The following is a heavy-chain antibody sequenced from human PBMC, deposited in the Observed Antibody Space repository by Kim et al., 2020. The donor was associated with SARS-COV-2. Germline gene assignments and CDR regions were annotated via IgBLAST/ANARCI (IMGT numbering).Heavy chain of an antibody. J-gene: IGHJ4*02. D-gene: IGHD3-10*01. V-gene: IGHV3-9*01. CDR1: GFTFGDYA. Sequence: GGSLRLSCAASGFTFGDYAMHWVRQSPGRGLEWVSGISWNSGSMGYVDSVKGRFTISRDNAKNSLYLRMNSLKREDSALYYCAKDKFEGYGSGSPLDYWGQGTLVTVSS. CDR2: ISWNSGSM. CDR3: AKDKFEGYGSGSPLDY.